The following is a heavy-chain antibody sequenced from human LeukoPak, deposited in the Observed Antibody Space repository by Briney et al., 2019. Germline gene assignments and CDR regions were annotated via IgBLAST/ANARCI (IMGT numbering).Heavy chain of an antibody. D-gene: IGHD3-3*01. CDR1: GGSFSGYY. V-gene: IGHV4-34*01. CDR2: INHSGST. CDR3: ARGKSLYYDFWSGYALAQYYYYYYMDV. J-gene: IGHJ6*03. Sequence: SETLSLTCAVYGGSFSGYYWSWIRQPPGKGLGWIGEINHSGSTNYNPSLKSRVTISVDTSKNQFSLKLSSVTAADTAVYYCARGKSLYYDFWSGYALAQYYYYYYMDVWGKGTTVTVSS.